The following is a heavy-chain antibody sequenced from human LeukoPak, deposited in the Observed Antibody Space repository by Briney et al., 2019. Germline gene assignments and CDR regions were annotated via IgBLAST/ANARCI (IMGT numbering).Heavy chain of an antibody. J-gene: IGHJ1*01. V-gene: IGHV3-30-3*01. CDR3: ARDHYYDSSGYHFQH. Sequence: WGSLRLSCAASGFTFSSYAMHWVRQAPGKGLEWVAVISYDGSNKYYADSVKGRFTISRGNSKNTLYLQMNSLRAEDTAVYYCARDHYYDSSGYHFQHWGQGTLVTVSS. CDR2: ISYDGSNK. D-gene: IGHD3-22*01. CDR1: GFTFSSYA.